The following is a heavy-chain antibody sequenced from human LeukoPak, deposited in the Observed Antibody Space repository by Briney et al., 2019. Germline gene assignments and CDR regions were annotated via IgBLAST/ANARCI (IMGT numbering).Heavy chain of an antibody. D-gene: IGHD1-26*01. CDR3: AREVQIVGATYRKPYNWFDH. Sequence: ASVKVSCKASGYTFTGYYMHWVRQAPGQGLEWMGWINPNSGGANYAQKFQGRVTMTRDTSISTAYMELSRLRSDDTAVYYCAREVQIVGATYRKPYNWFDHWGQGTLVTVSS. CDR1: GYTFTGYY. J-gene: IGHJ5*02. CDR2: INPNSGGA. V-gene: IGHV1-2*02.